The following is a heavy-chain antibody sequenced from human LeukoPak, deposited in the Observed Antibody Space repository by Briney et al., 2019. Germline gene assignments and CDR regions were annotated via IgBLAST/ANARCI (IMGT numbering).Heavy chain of an antibody. V-gene: IGHV3-23*01. Sequence: GSLRLSCAVSGFTFNNYAMYWVRQAPGKGLEWVSTITGTGRTTYYADSVRGRFTISRDNSKNSMYLQMSSLRAEDTAIYYCAEVESSYCRIWGQGTLVTVSS. CDR1: GFTFNNYA. D-gene: IGHD3-10*01. CDR3: AEVESSYCRI. J-gene: IGHJ4*02. CDR2: ITGTGRTT.